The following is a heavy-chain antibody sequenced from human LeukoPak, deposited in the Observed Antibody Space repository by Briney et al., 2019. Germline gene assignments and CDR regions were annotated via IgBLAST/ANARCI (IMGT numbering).Heavy chain of an antibody. J-gene: IGHJ4*02. CDR2: IYSGGST. CDR3: AKDRMGGYGSGSPIDY. Sequence: GGSLRLSCAASGFTVSSNYMSWVRQAPGKGLEWVSVIYSGGSTYYADSVKGRFTISRDNAKNSLYLQMNSLRAEDTALYYCAKDRMGGYGSGSPIDYWGQGTLVTVSS. CDR1: GFTVSSNY. V-gene: IGHV3-53*05. D-gene: IGHD3-10*01.